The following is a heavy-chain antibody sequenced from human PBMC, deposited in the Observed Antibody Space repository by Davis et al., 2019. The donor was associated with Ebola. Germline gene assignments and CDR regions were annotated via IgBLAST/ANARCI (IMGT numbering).Heavy chain of an antibody. J-gene: IGHJ4*02. V-gene: IGHV3-23*01. CDR1: EFTFSGYA. CDR3: AKAPVRFLEWFTTDY. D-gene: IGHD3-3*01. Sequence: GESLKISCAASEFTFSGYAMSWVRQAPGKGLEWVSAISGSGGSTYYAGSVKGRFTISRDNSRNTLYLQMNSLRAEDTAVYYCAKAPVRFLEWFTTDYWGKGILVTVSS. CDR2: ISGSGGST.